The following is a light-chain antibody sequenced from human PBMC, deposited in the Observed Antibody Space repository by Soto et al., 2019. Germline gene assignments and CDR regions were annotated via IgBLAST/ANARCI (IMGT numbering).Light chain of an antibody. CDR2: DAS. V-gene: IGKV1-33*01. J-gene: IGKJ4*01. CDR1: QDMSNY. Sequence: EIQMTQSPSSLSASVGGSVTITCQASQDMSNYIKSYQQKPGKAPKPLIYDASNLETGIPSRFSGSGSGTDFTFTISSLQPEDIATYYCQQYDNRPLTFGGRTKGDIK. CDR3: QQYDNRPLT.